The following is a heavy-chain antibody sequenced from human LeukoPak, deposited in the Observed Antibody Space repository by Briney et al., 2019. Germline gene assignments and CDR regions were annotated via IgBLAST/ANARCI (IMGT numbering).Heavy chain of an antibody. Sequence: GRSLRLSCAASGFTFSTYGMHWVRQAPGKGLEWVAVIWYDGSNKYYADSVKGRFTISRDNSKNTLYLQTNSLRAEDTAVYYCARDSVACRGGSCYRGGVYYFDYWGQGTLVTVSS. CDR3: ARDSVACRGGSCYRGGVYYFDY. V-gene: IGHV3-33*01. CDR2: IWYDGSNK. J-gene: IGHJ4*02. CDR1: GFTFSTYG. D-gene: IGHD2-15*01.